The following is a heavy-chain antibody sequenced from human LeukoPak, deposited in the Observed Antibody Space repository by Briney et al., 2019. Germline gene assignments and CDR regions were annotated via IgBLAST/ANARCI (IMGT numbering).Heavy chain of an antibody. Sequence: GRSLRLSCAASGFTFSSYWMYWVRQVPGKGLVWVARINPGGSSITYADSVKGRFTISRDNAKNTLYLQMDSLRAEDTGVYYCARSNLADDYWGQGTLVTVSS. CDR1: GFTFSSYW. V-gene: IGHV3-74*01. CDR2: INPGGSSI. J-gene: IGHJ4*02. CDR3: ARSNLADDY.